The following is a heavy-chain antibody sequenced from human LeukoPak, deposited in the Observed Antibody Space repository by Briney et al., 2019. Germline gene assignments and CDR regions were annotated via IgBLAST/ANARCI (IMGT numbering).Heavy chain of an antibody. CDR1: GFTFSSYG. V-gene: IGHV3-33*01. Sequence: GGSLRLSCAASGFTFSSYGMHLVRQAPGKGLEWVAVIWYDGSNKYYADSVKGRFTISRDNSKNTLYLQMNSLRAEDTAVYYCARDGIAAHDAFDIWGQGTMVTVSS. CDR3: ARDGIAAHDAFDI. J-gene: IGHJ3*02. CDR2: IWYDGSNK. D-gene: IGHD6-6*01.